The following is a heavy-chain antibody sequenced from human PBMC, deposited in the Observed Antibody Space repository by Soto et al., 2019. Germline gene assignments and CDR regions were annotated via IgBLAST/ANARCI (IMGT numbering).Heavy chain of an antibody. V-gene: IGHV1-2*04. D-gene: IGHD1-26*01. CDR1: GYAFSQFY. CDR3: ARESGGTPATLDYYYFYVDV. J-gene: IGHJ6*03. CDR2: INPNSGRT. Sequence: QVQLVQSGAEVKKPGASVKVSCKASGYAFSQFYIHWMRQAPGQGLEWMGWINPNSGRTNFAQNFQGWVTMTRVASIKTVYMELSGRQSAAPAVYYCARESGGTPATLDYYYFYVDVWGKGTTVTVSS.